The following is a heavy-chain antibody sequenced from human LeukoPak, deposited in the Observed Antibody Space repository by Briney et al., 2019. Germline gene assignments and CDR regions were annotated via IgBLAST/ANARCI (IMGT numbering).Heavy chain of an antibody. CDR2: INPNTGGT. J-gene: IGHJ4*02. Sequence: ASVKVSCKASGYTFTDYSVHWVRQTPGQGLEWMGWINPNTGGTNYAQKFQGRVTMTRDTSISTAYMELSRLRSDDTAVYYCATANNHGDLPYWGQGTLVTVSS. CDR3: ATANNHGDLPY. D-gene: IGHD4-17*01. V-gene: IGHV1-2*02. CDR1: GYTFTDYS.